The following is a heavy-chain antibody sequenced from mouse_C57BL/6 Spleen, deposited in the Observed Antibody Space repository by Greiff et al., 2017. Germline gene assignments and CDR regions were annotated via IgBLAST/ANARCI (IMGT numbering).Heavy chain of an antibody. V-gene: IGHV2-5*01. J-gene: IGHJ1*03. D-gene: IGHD1-1*01. CDR2: IWRGGST. Sequence: VKLQESGPGLVQPSQSLSITCTVSGFSLTRYGVHWVRQSPGKGLEWLGVIWRGGSTDYNAAFMSRLSITKYNSKSQVFFKMNSLQADDTAIYYCAKNSSTTVVDWYFDVWGKGTTVTVSS. CDR3: AKNSSTTVVDWYFDV. CDR1: GFSLTRYG.